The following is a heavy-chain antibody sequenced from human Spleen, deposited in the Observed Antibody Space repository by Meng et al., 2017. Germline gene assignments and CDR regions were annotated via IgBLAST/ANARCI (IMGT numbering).Heavy chain of an antibody. J-gene: IGHJ4*02. V-gene: IGHV1-3*01. D-gene: IGHD1/OR15-1a*01. CDR3: ASNNNYFGY. Sequence: QVQLVQSGAEVKKPGAPVKVSCKASGYTFTSYGIHWAHQAPGQRLEWMGWINAGNGNTKYSQNFQGRVTITSDTSASTAYMELSSLRSEDTAVYFCASNNNYFGYWGQGTLVTVSS. CDR2: INAGNGNT. CDR1: GYTFTSYG.